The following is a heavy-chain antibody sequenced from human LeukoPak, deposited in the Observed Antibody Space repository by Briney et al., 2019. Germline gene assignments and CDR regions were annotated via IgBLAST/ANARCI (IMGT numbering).Heavy chain of an antibody. CDR2: IYSGGST. CDR1: GFTVSSNY. CDR3: ARAAGDHVAFDI. V-gene: IGHV3-53*01. Sequence: EGSLRLSCAASGFTVSSNYMSWVRQAPGKGLEWVSVIYSGGSTYYADSVKGRFTISRDNSKNTLYLQMNSLRAEDTAVYYCARAAGDHVAFDIWGQGTMVTVSS. D-gene: IGHD2-21*02. J-gene: IGHJ3*02.